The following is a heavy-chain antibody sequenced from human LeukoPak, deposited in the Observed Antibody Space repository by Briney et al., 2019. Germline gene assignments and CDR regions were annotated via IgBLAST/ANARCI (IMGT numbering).Heavy chain of an antibody. V-gene: IGHV4-34*01. Sequence: SETLSLTCAVYGGSFSGYYWSWIRQPPGKGLEWIGEINHSGSTNYNLSLKSRVTISVDTSKNQFSLKQSSVTAADTAAYYCARLRGYSGYDAIPYYYYGMDVWGKGTTVTVSS. CDR2: INHSGST. CDR1: GGSFSGYY. CDR3: ARLRGYSGYDAIPYYYYGMDV. D-gene: IGHD5-12*01. J-gene: IGHJ6*04.